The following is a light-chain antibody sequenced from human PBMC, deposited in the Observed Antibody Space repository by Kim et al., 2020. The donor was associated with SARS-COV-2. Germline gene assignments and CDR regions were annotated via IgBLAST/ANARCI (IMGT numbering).Light chain of an antibody. CDR2: DVS. J-gene: IGLJ3*02. CDR3: SSYTSSSAWV. CDR1: SSDVCRHNY. Sequence: SITIPCTGSSSDVCRHNYGSWYQQHPGKAPNLMIYDVSQRPSGISNRFSGSKSGNTASLTISGLQAEDEADYYCSSYTSSSAWVFGGGTQLTVL. V-gene: IGLV2-14*04.